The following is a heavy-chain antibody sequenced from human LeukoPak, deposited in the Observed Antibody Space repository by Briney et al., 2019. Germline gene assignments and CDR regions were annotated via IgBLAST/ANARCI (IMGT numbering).Heavy chain of an antibody. Sequence: SETPSLTCAVSDDSTTMYYWTLIRQPAGNRLEWIGYFDHTVSAKFNPSLHGPVTISVATSKNQSSLKLSSVTAADTAVYYCARHRRHPLKWRGYFDYWGQGTLVTVSS. D-gene: IGHD2-8*01. V-gene: IGHV4-59*12. J-gene: IGHJ4*02. CDR1: DDSTTMYY. CDR3: ARHRRHPLKWRGYFDY. CDR2: FDHTVSA.